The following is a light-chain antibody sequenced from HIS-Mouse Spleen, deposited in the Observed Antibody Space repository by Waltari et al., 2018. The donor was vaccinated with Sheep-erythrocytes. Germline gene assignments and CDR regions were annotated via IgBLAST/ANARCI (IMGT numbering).Light chain of an antibody. CDR3: CSYAGSYNHV. CDR2: DVS. Sequence: QSALTQPRSVSGSPGQSVTISCTGTSSDVGGYNYVSWYQQHPGKAPKLMLYDVSKRPSGGPERFSGSKSGNTASLTIAGLQAEDEADYYCCSYAGSYNHVFATGTKVTVL. J-gene: IGLJ1*01. CDR1: SSDVGGYNY. V-gene: IGLV2-11*01.